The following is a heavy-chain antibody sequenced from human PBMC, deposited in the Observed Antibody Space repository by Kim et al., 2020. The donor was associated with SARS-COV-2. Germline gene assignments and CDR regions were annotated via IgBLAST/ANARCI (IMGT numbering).Heavy chain of an antibody. J-gene: IGHJ4*02. V-gene: IGHV4-38-2*02. CDR2: IYHSGST. CDR3: AREEHVRYFDWLLYNGIDY. Sequence: SETLSLTCTVSGYSISSGYYWGWIRQPPGKGLEWIGSIYHSGSTYYNPSLKSRVTISVDTSKNQFSLKLSPVTAADTAVYYCAREEHVRYFDWLLYNGIDYWGQGTLVTVSS. CDR1: GYSISSGYY. D-gene: IGHD3-9*01.